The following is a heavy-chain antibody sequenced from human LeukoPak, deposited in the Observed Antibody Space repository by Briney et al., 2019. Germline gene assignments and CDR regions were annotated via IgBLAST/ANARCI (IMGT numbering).Heavy chain of an antibody. D-gene: IGHD2-21*02. CDR2: IIPILGIA. J-gene: IGHJ4*02. CDR3: ARDRGVVVTMGDY. V-gene: IGHV1-69*04. CDR1: GGTFSSYA. Sequence: ASVKVSCKASGGTFSSYAISWVRQAPGQGLEWMGRIIPILGIANYAQKLQGRVTMTTDTSTSTAYMELRSLRSDDTAVYYCARDRGVVVTMGDYWGQGTLVTVSS.